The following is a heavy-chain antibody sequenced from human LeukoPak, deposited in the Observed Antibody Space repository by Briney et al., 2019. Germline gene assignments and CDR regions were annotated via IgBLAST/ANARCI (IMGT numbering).Heavy chain of an antibody. CDR1: GGSISSSNW. J-gene: IGHJ3*02. CDR3: ARWLAQKDIVVVPAAIHDAFDI. V-gene: IGHV4-4*02. Sequence: SGTLSLTRAVSGGSISSSNWWSWVRQPPGKGLEWIGEIYHSGSTNYNPSLKSRVTISVDKSKNQFSLKLSSVTAADTAVYYCARWLAQKDIVVVPAAIHDAFDIWGQGTMVTVSS. D-gene: IGHD2-2*01. CDR2: IYHSGST.